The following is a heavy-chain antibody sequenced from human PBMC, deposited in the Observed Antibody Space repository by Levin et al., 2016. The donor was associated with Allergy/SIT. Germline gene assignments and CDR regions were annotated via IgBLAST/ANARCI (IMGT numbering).Heavy chain of an antibody. CDR3: ARAQQYDFWSGPGAHGMDV. CDR2: ISGYNRKT. Sequence: ASVKVSCKASGYTFTSHYMNWVRQAPGQGLEWVGWISGYNRKTKYAQKFQGRVSMTTDPSTTTASLKLSSVTAADTAVYYCARAQQYDFWSGPGAHGMDVWGQGTKVTVSS. J-gene: IGHJ6*02. D-gene: IGHD3-3*01. V-gene: IGHV1-18*04. CDR1: GYTFTSHY.